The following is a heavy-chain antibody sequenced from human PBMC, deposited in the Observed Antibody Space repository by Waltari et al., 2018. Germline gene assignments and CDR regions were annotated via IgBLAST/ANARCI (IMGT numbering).Heavy chain of an antibody. D-gene: IGHD3-3*01. J-gene: IGHJ5*02. CDR1: GGSISTGSYY. Sequence: QLQLQESGPGLVKPSETLSLTCTVSGGSISTGSYYRGWIPQPPGKGLESIGYISYSGTTYYNLSLKSRVTMSVDTSRDQYSLSLRSVAAADTAVYYCARYYGNGEGWLDPWGQGTLVTVSS. CDR2: ISYSGTT. V-gene: IGHV4-39*07. CDR3: ARYYGNGEGWLDP.